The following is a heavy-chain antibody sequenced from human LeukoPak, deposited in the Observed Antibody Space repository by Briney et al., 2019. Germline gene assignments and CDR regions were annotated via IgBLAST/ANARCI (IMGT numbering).Heavy chain of an antibody. V-gene: IGHV3-7*01. CDR2: MNQDGSVK. Sequence: GGSLRLSCAASGFTFSAYWMTWVRQPPGKGLEWVANMNQDGSVKHYVDSVKGRFTISRDNANSLYLQMNSLRAEDTAVYYCARDADRKFDYWGQGTLVTVSS. J-gene: IGHJ4*02. CDR1: GFTFSAYW. D-gene: IGHD3-16*02. CDR3: ARDADRKFDY.